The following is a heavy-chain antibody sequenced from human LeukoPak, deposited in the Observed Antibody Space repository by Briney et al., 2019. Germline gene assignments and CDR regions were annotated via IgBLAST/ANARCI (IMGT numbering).Heavy chain of an antibody. J-gene: IGHJ2*01. CDR2: IYYSGST. D-gene: IGHD2/OR15-2a*01. CDR1: GGSIRRHY. CDR3: ARYTLSSYWYFDL. V-gene: IGHV4-59*11. Sequence: SETLSLTRTVSGGSIRRHYWSWIRQPPGKGLEWIGYIYYSGSTNYNPSLESRVTILVDTSKNQFSLRVTSVTAADTAVYYCARYTLSSYWYFDLWGRGTLVTVSS.